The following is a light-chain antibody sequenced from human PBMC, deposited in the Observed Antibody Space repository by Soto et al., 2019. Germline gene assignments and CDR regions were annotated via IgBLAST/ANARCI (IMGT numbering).Light chain of an antibody. CDR3: QQPYNTPLT. V-gene: IGKV1-39*01. CDR1: QNVASY. CDR2: ATS. J-gene: IGKJ4*01. Sequence: DIQMTQSPSSLSASVGDKVTITCRASQNVASYLNWYQQKLGTAPKVLIYATSTLKTGVPSRFSGSGSGTEFILPITSLQPEDFATYYCQQPYNTPLTFGGGTKVEIK.